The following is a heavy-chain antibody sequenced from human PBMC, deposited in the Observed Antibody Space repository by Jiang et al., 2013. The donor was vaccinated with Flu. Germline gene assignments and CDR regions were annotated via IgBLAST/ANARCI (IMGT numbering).Heavy chain of an antibody. V-gene: IGHV5-51*01. CDR3: ARRTGRTDGLDV. Sequence: QLVESGIEVKKPGESLRISCKGSGYSYTTYWIAWVRQVPGKGLEYMGIINPADSDTRYGPSFQGQVTISADKSITTAYLQWSILKASDTAIYYCARRTGRTDGLDVWGQGTMVIVSS. CDR1: GYSYTTYW. D-gene: IGHD1-14*01. J-gene: IGHJ3*01. CDR2: INPADSDT.